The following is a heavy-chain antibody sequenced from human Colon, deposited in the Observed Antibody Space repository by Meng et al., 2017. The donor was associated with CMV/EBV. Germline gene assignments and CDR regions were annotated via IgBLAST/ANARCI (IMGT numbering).Heavy chain of an antibody. Sequence: GSLRLSCTVSGGSISSSSDYWGWIRRPPGKGLEWIGPIYYSGTTYYNPSLTSRVTISVDTSKNQFSLRLSSVTAADTAVYYCARQPLFTGAYGRGYFLHWGQGALVTVSS. CDR1: GGSISSSSDY. V-gene: IGHV4-39*01. CDR2: IYYSGTT. CDR3: ARQPLFTGAYGRGYFLH. D-gene: IGHD2-21*01. J-gene: IGHJ1*01.